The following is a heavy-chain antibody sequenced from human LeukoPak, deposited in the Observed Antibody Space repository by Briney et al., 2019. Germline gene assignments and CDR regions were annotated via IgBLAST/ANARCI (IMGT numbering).Heavy chain of an antibody. D-gene: IGHD1-26*01. CDR1: GLPFRDAW. CDR2: IKSKVNGGTT. V-gene: IGHV3-15*01. J-gene: IGHJ5*02. Sequence: GGSLRLSCAASGLPFRDAWMTWVRQAPGKGLEWVGRIKSKVNGGTTDYAAPVKGRFSISRDDSRNTVYLQMNSLKTEDTALYYCTRDSGTYNWFDPWGQGTLVTVSS. CDR3: TRDSGTYNWFDP.